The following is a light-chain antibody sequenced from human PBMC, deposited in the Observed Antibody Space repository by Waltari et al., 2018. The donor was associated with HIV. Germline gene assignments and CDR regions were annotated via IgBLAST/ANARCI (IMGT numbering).Light chain of an antibody. CDR2: GYP. CDR1: SSHIGSGFD. J-gene: IGLJ3*02. CDR3: QSYDDSLSGWV. V-gene: IGLV1-40*01. Sequence: QSVLTQPPSVSGAPGQGVTIPCSGNSSHIGSGFDVHWYQHLPVTAPKLRIYGYPRPPSGVPGRFSGSKSGTSASLAINGLQAADEGEYYCQSYDDSLSGWVFGGGTKLTVL.